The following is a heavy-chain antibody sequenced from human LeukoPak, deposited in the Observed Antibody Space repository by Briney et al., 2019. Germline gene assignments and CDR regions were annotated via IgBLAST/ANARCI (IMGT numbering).Heavy chain of an antibody. Sequence: GGSLRLSCAASGFTFTTHAMNWVRQAPGKGLEWVPVISSRGGSTYYADSVKGRFTISRDNSKNTLYLQMNSLRVEDTAVYYCARDWGSGWYFDYWGQGTLVTVSS. V-gene: IGHV3-23*01. CDR2: ISSRGGST. CDR3: ARDWGSGWYFDY. D-gene: IGHD6-19*01. CDR1: GFTFTTHA. J-gene: IGHJ4*02.